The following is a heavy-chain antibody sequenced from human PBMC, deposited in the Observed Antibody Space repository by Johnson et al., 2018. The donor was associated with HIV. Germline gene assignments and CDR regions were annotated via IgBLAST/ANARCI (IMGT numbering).Heavy chain of an antibody. CDR2: INWNGGST. CDR3: ARGAYSSSWHASDASDI. V-gene: IGHV3-20*04. D-gene: IGHD6-13*01. Sequence: EVQLLESGGGVVQPGRSLRLSCVASGFTFDPYAMHWVRQAPGKGLEWVSGINWNGGSTGYADSVKGRFTISRDNAKKSLYLQMNSLRAEDTALYYCARGAYSSSWHASDASDIWGQGTMVTVSS. J-gene: IGHJ3*02. CDR1: GFTFDPYA.